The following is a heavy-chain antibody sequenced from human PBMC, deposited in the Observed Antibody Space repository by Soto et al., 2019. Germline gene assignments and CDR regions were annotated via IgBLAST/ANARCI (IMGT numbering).Heavy chain of an antibody. CDR3: ARDQQEKWELPFDY. D-gene: IGHD1-26*01. CDR1: GYTFTSYY. Sequence: QVQLVQSGAEVKKPGASVKVSCKASGYTFTSYYMHWVRQAPGQGLEWMGIINPSGGSTSYAQKLQGRVTMSRATSTSTVYMELSSLRSEDTAVYYCARDQQEKWELPFDYWVQGTLVTVSS. CDR2: INPSGGST. V-gene: IGHV1-46*01. J-gene: IGHJ4*02.